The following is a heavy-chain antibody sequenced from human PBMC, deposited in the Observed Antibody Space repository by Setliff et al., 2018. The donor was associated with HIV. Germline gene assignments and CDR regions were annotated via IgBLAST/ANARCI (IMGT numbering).Heavy chain of an antibody. D-gene: IGHD3-10*01. CDR2: ISPSGGA. J-gene: IGHJ6*03. V-gene: IGHV4-34*01. Sequence: PSETLSLTCASFGGPFSDYFWTWLRQPPGKGLEWIGHISPSGGADYSPSLKTRAAISLVTSRSQIVLKLSSVAAADTATYYCARGVTLGRGVIAESPLYVMDVWVEGTPVTVSS. CDR3: ARGVTLGRGVIAESPLYVMDV. CDR1: GGPFSDYF.